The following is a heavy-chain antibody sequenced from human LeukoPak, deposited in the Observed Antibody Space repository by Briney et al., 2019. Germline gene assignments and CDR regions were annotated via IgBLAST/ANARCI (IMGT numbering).Heavy chain of an antibody. D-gene: IGHD4-17*01. J-gene: IGHJ4*02. CDR1: GGSFSGYY. V-gene: IGHV4-34*01. CDR3: ARGSTTGNDY. Sequence: SETLSLTCAVYGGSFSGYYWSWIRQPPGKGLEWIGEINHSGSTNYNPSLKSRVTISVDTSKNQFSLKLSSVTAADTAVYHCARGSTTGNDYWGQGTLVTVSS. CDR2: INHSGST.